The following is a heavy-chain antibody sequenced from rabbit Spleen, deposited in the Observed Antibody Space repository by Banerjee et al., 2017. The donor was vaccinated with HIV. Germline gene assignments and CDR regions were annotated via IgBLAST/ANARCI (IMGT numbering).Heavy chain of an antibody. CDR3: ARDLTGVIGWNFNL. CDR2: IYGGSSGST. CDR1: GFTISSSYY. Sequence: QSLEESGGDLVKPGASLTLTCTASGFTISSSYYMCWVRQAPGKGLECIACIYGGSSGSTYFASWAKGRFTISKTSSTTVTLQMTSLTAADTATYFCARDLTGVIGWNFNLWGQGTLVTVS. D-gene: IGHD1-1*01. V-gene: IGHV1S40*01. J-gene: IGHJ4*01.